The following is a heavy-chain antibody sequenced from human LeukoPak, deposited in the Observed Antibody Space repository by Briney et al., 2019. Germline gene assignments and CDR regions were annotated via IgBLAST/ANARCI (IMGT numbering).Heavy chain of an antibody. V-gene: IGHV4-59*11. Sequence: SETLSLTCTVSGGSISSHYWSWIRQPPGKGLEGIAYLLDSVNTKDNPSLQSRLTLSADTSKNQFSLRLSSVTAADTAVYYCATLKRGSIYGYFDFWGQGIKVTVSS. CDR2: LLDSVNT. D-gene: IGHD5-18*01. CDR1: GGSISSHY. CDR3: ATLKRGSIYGYFDF. J-gene: IGHJ4*02.